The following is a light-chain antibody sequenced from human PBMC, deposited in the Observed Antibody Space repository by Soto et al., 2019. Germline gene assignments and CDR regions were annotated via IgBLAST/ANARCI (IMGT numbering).Light chain of an antibody. Sequence: QSVLTQPRSVSGSPGQSVTISCTGTSSDVGSYNYVSWYQHHPGKAPKLMIYDVTQRPSGVPDRFSDSKSGNTASLTISGLQAEDEANYYCCSYAGSYSLLFGGGTKLTVL. V-gene: IGLV2-11*01. CDR1: SSDVGSYNY. J-gene: IGLJ3*02. CDR2: DVT. CDR3: CSYAGSYSLL.